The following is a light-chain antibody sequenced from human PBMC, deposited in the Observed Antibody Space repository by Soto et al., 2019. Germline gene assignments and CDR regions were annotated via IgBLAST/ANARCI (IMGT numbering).Light chain of an antibody. CDR3: QKYNSYSMYP. V-gene: IGKV1-5*03. CDR2: KAS. Sequence: DIQMTQSPSTLSASVGDRVTITCRASQSISSWLAWYQQKPGKAPKLLIYKASSLESGVPSRFSGSGSGTEFTLTISSLQPDECSTYYCQKYNSYSMYPFGQGTKLDIK. J-gene: IGKJ2*01. CDR1: QSISSW.